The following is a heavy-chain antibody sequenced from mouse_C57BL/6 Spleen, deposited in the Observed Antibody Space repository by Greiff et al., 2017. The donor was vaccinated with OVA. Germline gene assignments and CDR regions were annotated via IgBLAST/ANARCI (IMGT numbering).Heavy chain of an antibody. CDR2: IYPGDGDT. CDR3: ARSGGSSGYWYFDV. J-gene: IGHJ1*03. Sequence: VKLVESGAELVKPGASVKISCKASGYAFSSYWMNWVKQRPGKGLEWIGQIYPGDGDTNYNGKFKGKATLTADKSSSTAYMQLSSLTSEDSAVYFCARSGGSSGYWYFDVWGTGTTVTVSS. V-gene: IGHV1-80*01. CDR1: GYAFSSYW. D-gene: IGHD1-1*01.